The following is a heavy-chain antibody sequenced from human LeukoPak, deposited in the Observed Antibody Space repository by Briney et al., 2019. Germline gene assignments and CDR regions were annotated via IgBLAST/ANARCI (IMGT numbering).Heavy chain of an antibody. Sequence: GGSLRLSCVASGFTFSSLWMSWVRQAPGQGLEWVANIKQDGSEKYYVDTVKGRFTIPRDNARNSLYLQMNSLRAEDTAVYYCARDKIVGATYFDYWGQGTLVTVSS. D-gene: IGHD1-26*01. CDR3: ARDKIVGATYFDY. V-gene: IGHV3-7*01. J-gene: IGHJ4*02. CDR2: IKQDGSEK. CDR1: GFTFSSLW.